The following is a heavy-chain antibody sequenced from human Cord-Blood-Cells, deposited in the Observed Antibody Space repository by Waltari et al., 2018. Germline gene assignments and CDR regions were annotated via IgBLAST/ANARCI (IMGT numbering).Heavy chain of an antibody. CDR3: ARQYYVFWSGYAFDI. CDR1: GGSISSSSYY. CDR2: IYYSGST. D-gene: IGHD3-3*01. J-gene: IGHJ3*02. V-gene: IGHV4-39*01. Sequence: QLQLQESGPGLVKPSETLSLTCTVSGGSISSSSYYWGWFRQPPGKGLEWIGSIYYSGSTYYNPSLKSRVTISVDTSKNQFSLKLSSVTAADTAVYYCARQYYVFWSGYAFDIWGQGTMVTVSS.